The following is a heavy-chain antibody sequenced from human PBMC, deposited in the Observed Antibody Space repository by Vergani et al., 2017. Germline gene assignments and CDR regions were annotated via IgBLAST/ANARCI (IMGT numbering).Heavy chain of an antibody. CDR3: AKDGRENSDYGYFDY. Sequence: QVQLVETGGGVVQPGGSLRLYCATSGFSFNTYVASWVRHAPGKGLEWVAFIGYDGRIKYNVDSVKGRFTISRDTSKKTLSLQMRSLRADDTAVYYCAKDGRENSDYGYFDYWGQGTLVTVSS. CDR2: IGYDGRIK. CDR1: GFSFNTYV. D-gene: IGHD4-17*01. J-gene: IGHJ4*02. V-gene: IGHV3-30*02.